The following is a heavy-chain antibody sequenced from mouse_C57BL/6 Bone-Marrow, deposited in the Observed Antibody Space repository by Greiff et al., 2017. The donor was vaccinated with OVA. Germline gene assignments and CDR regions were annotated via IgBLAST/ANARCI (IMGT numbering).Heavy chain of an antibody. J-gene: IGHJ1*03. Sequence: VQLKQSGPELVKPGASVKISCKASGYSFTDYNMNWVKQSNGKSLEWIGVINPNYGTTSYNQKFKGKATLTVDQSSSTAYMQLNNLTSEDSAVYYCAFYYGSGYRYFDVWGTGTTVTVSS. CDR1: GYSFTDYN. V-gene: IGHV1-39*01. D-gene: IGHD1-1*01. CDR3: AFYYGSGYRYFDV. CDR2: INPNYGTT.